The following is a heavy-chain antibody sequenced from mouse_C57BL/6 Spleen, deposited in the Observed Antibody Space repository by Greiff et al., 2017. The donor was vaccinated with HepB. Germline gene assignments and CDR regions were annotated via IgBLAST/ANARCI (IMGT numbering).Heavy chain of an antibody. CDR1: GYTFTDYY. V-gene: IGHV1-76*01. CDR3: ARKAQATPHYAMDY. CDR2: IYPGSGNT. D-gene: IGHD3-2*02. Sequence: QVHVKQSGAELVRPGASVKLSCKASGYTFTDYYINWVKQRPGQGLEWIARIYPGSGNTYYNEKFKGKATLTAEKSSSTAYMQLSSLTSEDSAVYFCARKAQATPHYAMDYWGQGTSVTVSS. J-gene: IGHJ4*01.